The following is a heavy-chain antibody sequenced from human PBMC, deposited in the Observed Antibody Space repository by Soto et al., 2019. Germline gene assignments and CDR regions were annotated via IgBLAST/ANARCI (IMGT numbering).Heavy chain of an antibody. D-gene: IGHD2-15*01. CDR1: GGTFSSYA. CDR2: IIPIFGTA. CDR3: AYCSGGSCQLGSPYFDL. J-gene: IGHJ2*01. Sequence: QVQLVQSGAEVKKPGSSVEVSCKASGGTFSSYAISWVRQAPGQGLEWMGGIIPIFGTANYAQKFQGRVTITADESTSTAYMELSSLRSEDTAVYYCAYCSGGSCQLGSPYFDLWGRGTLVTVSS. V-gene: IGHV1-69*01.